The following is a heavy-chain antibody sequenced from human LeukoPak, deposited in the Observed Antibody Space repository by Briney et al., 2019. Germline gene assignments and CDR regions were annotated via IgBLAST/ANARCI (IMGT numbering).Heavy chain of an antibody. CDR3: ARDNGGGYYGSGSYSDY. CDR1: GGSISSYY. J-gene: IGHJ4*02. D-gene: IGHD3-10*01. CDR2: IYTSGST. V-gene: IGHV4-4*07. Sequence: SETLSLTCTVSGGSISSYYWSWIRQPAGKGLEWIARIYTSGSTNYNPSLKSRVTMSVDTSKNQFSLKLSSVTAADTAVYYCARDNGGGYYGSGSYSDYWGQGTLVTVSS.